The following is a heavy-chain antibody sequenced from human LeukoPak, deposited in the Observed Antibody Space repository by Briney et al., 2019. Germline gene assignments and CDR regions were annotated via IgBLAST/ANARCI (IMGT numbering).Heavy chain of an antibody. D-gene: IGHD6-13*01. Sequence: GGSLRLSYAASGFTFSSYGMSWVRQAPGKGLEWVSAISGSGGSTYYADSVKGRFTISRDNSKNTLYLQMNSLRAEDTAVYYCAKGTGYSSSWYEFRDYYYYYMDVWGKGTTVTISS. CDR2: ISGSGGST. CDR3: AKGTGYSSSWYEFRDYYYYYMDV. V-gene: IGHV3-23*01. J-gene: IGHJ6*03. CDR1: GFTFSSYG.